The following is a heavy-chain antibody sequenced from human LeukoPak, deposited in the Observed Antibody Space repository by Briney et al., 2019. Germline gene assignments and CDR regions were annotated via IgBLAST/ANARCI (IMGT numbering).Heavy chain of an antibody. CDR1: GYTFTSYY. Sequence: GASVKVSCKASGYTFTSYYMHWVRQAPGQGLEWMGIINPSGGSTSYAQKFQGRVTITADESTGTAYMELSSLRSEDTAVYYCARGYSYHYFDYWGQGTLVTVSS. CDR2: INPSGGST. J-gene: IGHJ4*02. V-gene: IGHV1-46*01. D-gene: IGHD5-18*01. CDR3: ARGYSYHYFDY.